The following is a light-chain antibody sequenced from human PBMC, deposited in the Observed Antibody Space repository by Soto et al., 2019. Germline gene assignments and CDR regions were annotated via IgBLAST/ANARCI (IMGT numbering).Light chain of an antibody. Sequence: IHMTHSPSSLSASVGDRVTITFRASQGISNYLAWYQQKPGQVPKLLIYVASTLQSGVPSRFSGRGSGTDFSLSISSLQPEDVATYYCQNYNSAPITFGQGTRLE. CDR2: VAS. V-gene: IGKV1-27*01. CDR3: QNYNSAPIT. J-gene: IGKJ5*01. CDR1: QGISNY.